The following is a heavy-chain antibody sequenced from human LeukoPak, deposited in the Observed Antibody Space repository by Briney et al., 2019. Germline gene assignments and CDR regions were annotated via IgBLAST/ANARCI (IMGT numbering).Heavy chain of an antibody. V-gene: IGHV3-21*01. Sequence: GGSLRLSCAASGFTFSSYNMNWVRQAPGKGLEWVSSISSSSSYIYYADSVKGRFTISRDNAKNSLYLQMNSLRAEDTAVYYCARAMYGDPYYFDYWGQGTLVTVSS. CDR3: ARAMYGDPYYFDY. J-gene: IGHJ4*02. CDR2: ISSSSSYI. D-gene: IGHD4-17*01. CDR1: GFTFSSYN.